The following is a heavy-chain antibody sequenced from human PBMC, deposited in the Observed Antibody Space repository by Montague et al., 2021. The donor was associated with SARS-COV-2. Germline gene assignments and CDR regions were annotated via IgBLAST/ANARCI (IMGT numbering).Heavy chain of an antibody. D-gene: IGHD3-9*01. V-gene: IGHV5-51*01. CDR2: IFPGDSDT. CDR3: ARADRNIWTAYPKYYFNY. J-gene: IGHJ4*02. CDR1: GYNFGTYW. Sequence: QSGAEVKTPGESLKVSRKGSGYNFGTYWIGWVRQMPGKGPEWMGIIFPGDSDTIYSPSFQGRVTISVDKSINTAYLQWSSLRASDTAMYYCARADRNIWTAYPKYYFNYWGQGTLVTVSS.